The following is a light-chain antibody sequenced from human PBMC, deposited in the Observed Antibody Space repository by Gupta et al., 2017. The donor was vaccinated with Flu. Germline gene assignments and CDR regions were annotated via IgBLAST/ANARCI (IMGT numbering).Light chain of an antibody. CDR3: QQYDNLPGT. V-gene: IGKV1-33*01. CDR1: QDISNY. Sequence: PSSLSASVGDRVTITCQASQDISNYLNWYQQKPGKAPKLLIYDASNLETGVPSRFSGSGSGTDFTFTISSLQPEDIATYYCQQYDNLPGTFGHGTKLDIK. J-gene: IGKJ3*01. CDR2: DAS.